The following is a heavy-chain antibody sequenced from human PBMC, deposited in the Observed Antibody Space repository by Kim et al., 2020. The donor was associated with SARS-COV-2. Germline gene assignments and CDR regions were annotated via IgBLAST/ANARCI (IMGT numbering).Heavy chain of an antibody. CDR2: INHSGST. D-gene: IGHD3-9*01. CDR3: ARAYYDILTGYYVDAFDI. Sequence: SETLSLTCAVYGGSFSGYYWSWIRQPPGKGLEWIGEINHSGSTNYNPSLKSRVTISVDTSKNQFSLKLSSVTAADTAVYYCARAYYDILTGYYVDAFDIWGQETMVTVSS. CDR1: GGSFSGYY. V-gene: IGHV4-34*01. J-gene: IGHJ3*02.